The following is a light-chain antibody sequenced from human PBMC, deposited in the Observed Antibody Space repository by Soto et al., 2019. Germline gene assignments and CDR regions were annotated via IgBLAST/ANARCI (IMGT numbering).Light chain of an antibody. CDR1: QSISSW. J-gene: IGKJ1*01. V-gene: IGKV1-5*03. CDR3: QQYNTYPWT. Sequence: DIQMTQSPSTLSASVGDRVTITCRASQSISSWLSWYQQKPGEAPNLLIYKASSLESGGPSSFSGGGSGTEFTLTISSLQPDDFATYYRQQYNTYPWTFGQGTKVEIK. CDR2: KAS.